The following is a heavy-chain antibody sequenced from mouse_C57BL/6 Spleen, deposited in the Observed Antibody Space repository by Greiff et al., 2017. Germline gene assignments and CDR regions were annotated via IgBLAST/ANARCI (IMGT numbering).Heavy chain of an antibody. J-gene: IGHJ1*03. CDR2: ISDGGSYT. CDR3: ESIGGAYWYFDV. CDR1: GFTFSSYA. V-gene: IGHV5-4*03. Sequence: EVKLVESGGGLVKPGGSLKLSCAASGFTFSSYAMSWVRQTPEKRLEWVATISDGGSYTYYPDNVKGRFTISRDNAKNNLYLQMSHLKSEDTAMYYCESIGGAYWYFDVWGTGTTVTVSS.